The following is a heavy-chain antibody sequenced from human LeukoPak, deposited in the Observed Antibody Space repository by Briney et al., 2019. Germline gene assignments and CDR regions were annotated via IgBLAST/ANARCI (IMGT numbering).Heavy chain of an antibody. CDR3: ARDPDYDGSGSQSRNYFDY. J-gene: IGHJ4*02. Sequence: ASVKVSFKASGYIFTTYYMHWVRQAPGQGLEWMGVINPSSSNTNYAQKFQGRVTMTRDTSTSTVYMELTSLRSEDTAVYYCARDPDYDGSGSQSRNYFDYWGQGTLVTVSS. D-gene: IGHD3-10*01. V-gene: IGHV1-46*01. CDR2: INPSSSNT. CDR1: GYIFTTYY.